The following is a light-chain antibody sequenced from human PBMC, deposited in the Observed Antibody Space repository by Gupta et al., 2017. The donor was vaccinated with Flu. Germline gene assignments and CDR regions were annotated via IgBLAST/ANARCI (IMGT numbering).Light chain of an antibody. CDR2: KDT. J-gene: IGLJ3*02. Sequence: GDALPKQYAYWYQQKPGQAPILVIYKDTERPSGIPERFSGSSSGTTVTLTISGVQAEDEADYYCQSADRSATYGLFDGGTKLTVL. V-gene: IGLV3-25*03. CDR3: QSADRSATYGL. CDR1: ALPKQY.